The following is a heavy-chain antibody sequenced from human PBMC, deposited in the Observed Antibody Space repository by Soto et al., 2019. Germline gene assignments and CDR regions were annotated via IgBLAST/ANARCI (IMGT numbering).Heavy chain of an antibody. V-gene: IGHV4-31*01. D-gene: IGHD2-21*02. CDR3: ASGPNAELAYCGGDCPPGNWYFDL. J-gene: IGHJ2*01. Sequence: QVQLQESGPGLVKPSQTLSLTCTVSGGSISSGGYYWSWIRQHPGKGLEWIGYIYYSGSTYYNPSLKSQVTISVDTSKNQFSLKLSSVTAADTAVYYCASGPNAELAYCGGDCPPGNWYFDLWGRGTLVTVSS. CDR2: IYYSGST. CDR1: GGSISSGGYY.